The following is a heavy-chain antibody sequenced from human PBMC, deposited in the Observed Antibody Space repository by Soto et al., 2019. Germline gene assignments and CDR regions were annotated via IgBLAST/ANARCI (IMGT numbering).Heavy chain of an antibody. J-gene: IGHJ6*02. CDR3: ARGTYYDFWSGNTSYYGMDV. Sequence: ASVKVSCKASGYTFTSYDTNWVRQATGQGLEWMGWMNPNSGNTGYAQKFQGRVTMTRNTSIGTAYMELSSLRSEDTAVYYCARGTYYDFWSGNTSYYGMDVWGQGTTVTVSS. CDR1: GYTFTSYD. CDR2: MNPNSGNT. D-gene: IGHD3-3*01. V-gene: IGHV1-8*01.